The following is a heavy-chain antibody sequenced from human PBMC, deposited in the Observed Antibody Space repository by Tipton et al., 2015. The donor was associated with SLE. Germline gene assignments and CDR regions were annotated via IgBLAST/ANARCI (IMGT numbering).Heavy chain of an antibody. J-gene: IGHJ4*02. CDR1: GGSISSYY. Sequence: TLSLTCTVSGGSISSYYWSWIRQPPGKGLEWIGYIYYSGSTNYNPSLKSRVTISVDTSKNQFSLKLSSVTAADTAVYYCARDPSIAARPLDYWGQGTLVTVSS. CDR3: ARDPSIAARPLDY. D-gene: IGHD6-6*01. V-gene: IGHV4-59*12. CDR2: IYYSGST.